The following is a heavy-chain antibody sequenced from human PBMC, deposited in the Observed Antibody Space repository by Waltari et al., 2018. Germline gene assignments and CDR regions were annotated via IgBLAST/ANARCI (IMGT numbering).Heavy chain of an antibody. Sequence: EVVLVQSGGGLVQPGGSLRLSCAASGFTLSNYWMYWVRQTPGKGLIWVSRIHPATGTTNYEDSVRGRLSISGDNAKNTLFLQMDSLRDEDTAIYYCVRGSNGWPGMDIWGQGATVTVSS. CDR3: VRGSNGWPGMDI. D-gene: IGHD6-19*01. CDR1: GFTLSNYW. J-gene: IGHJ6*02. V-gene: IGHV3-74*01. CDR2: IHPATGTT.